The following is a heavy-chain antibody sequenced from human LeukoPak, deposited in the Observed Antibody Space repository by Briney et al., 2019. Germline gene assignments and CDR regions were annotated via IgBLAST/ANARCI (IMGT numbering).Heavy chain of an antibody. D-gene: IGHD2-2*01. J-gene: IGHJ5*02. CDR1: GYTFTGYY. CDR2: INPNSGGT. V-gene: IGHV1-2*02. CDR3: ARNHLRYCSSTSCYGWFDP. Sequence: ASVKVSCKASGYTFTGYYMHWVRQAPGQGLEWMGWINPNSGGTNYAQKFQGRVTMTRDTSISTAYMELSRLRSDDTAVYYCARNHLRYCSSTSCYGWFDPWGQGTLVTVS.